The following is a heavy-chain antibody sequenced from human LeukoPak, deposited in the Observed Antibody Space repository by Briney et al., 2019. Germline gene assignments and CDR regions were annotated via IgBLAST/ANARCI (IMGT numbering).Heavy chain of an antibody. Sequence: PGGSLRLSCAASGFAFSSYNMNWVRQAPGKGLEWISYIGSSGSPTHYADSVGGRFTISRDNAKNSLYLQMNSLRDEDTAVYFCARRPYSDTSGRLSDVWGQRTTVTVSS. CDR2: IGSSGSPT. CDR3: ARRPYSDTSGRLSDV. D-gene: IGHD3-22*01. V-gene: IGHV3-48*02. CDR1: GFAFSSYN. J-gene: IGHJ6*02.